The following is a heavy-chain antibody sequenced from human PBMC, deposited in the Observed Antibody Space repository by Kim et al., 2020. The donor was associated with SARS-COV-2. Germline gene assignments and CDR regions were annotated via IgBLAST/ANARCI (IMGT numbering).Heavy chain of an antibody. Sequence: GGSLRLSCAASGFTFSTYWMSWVRQAPGKGLEWLANIKQDGSEMYYVESVKGRFTISRDNAKNSLYLQMDSLRADDTAVYYCARNMDFDWILSPAWGQGTLVTVSS. J-gene: IGHJ5*02. V-gene: IGHV3-7*03. CDR2: IKQDGSEM. D-gene: IGHD3-9*01. CDR1: GFTFSTYW. CDR3: ARNMDFDWILSPA.